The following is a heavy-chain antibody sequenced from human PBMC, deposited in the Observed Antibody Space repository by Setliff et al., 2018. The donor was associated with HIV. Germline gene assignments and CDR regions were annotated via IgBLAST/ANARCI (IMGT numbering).Heavy chain of an antibody. J-gene: IGHJ4*02. CDR2: IHYSGNT. CDR3: ATLHSSGWPYYSDY. Sequence: SETLSLTCAVSGGSITSYYWGWIRQPPGEGLEWIGSIHYSGNTYYNPSLKSRVTISEDTSKNQFSLKLTSVTAADTAVYYCATLHSSGWPYYSDYWGQGILVTVSS. D-gene: IGHD6-19*01. CDR1: GGSITSYY. V-gene: IGHV4-39*01.